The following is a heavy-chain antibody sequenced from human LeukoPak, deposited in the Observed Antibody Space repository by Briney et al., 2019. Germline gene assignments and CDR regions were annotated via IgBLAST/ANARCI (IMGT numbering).Heavy chain of an antibody. Sequence: SQTLSLTCTVSGDSINSKSYYRTWIRQPAGKGLEWIGRIYTTSGSTNYNPSLKSRVLISMDTSKNHISLRLNSVTAADTAVYYCARVEAQWVASHWFDPWGQGAQVTVSS. CDR2: IYTTSGST. CDR3: ARVEAQWVASHWFDP. CDR1: GDSINSKSYY. J-gene: IGHJ5*02. V-gene: IGHV4-61*02. D-gene: IGHD6-19*01.